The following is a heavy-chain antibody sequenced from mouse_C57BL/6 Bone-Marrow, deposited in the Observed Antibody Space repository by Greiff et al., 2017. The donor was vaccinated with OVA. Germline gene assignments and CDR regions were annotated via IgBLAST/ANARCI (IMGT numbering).Heavy chain of an antibody. CDR2: INPYNGGT. CDR3: ARDYYGSSYDWYFDV. V-gene: IGHV1-19*01. Sequence: EVNLVESGPVLVKPGASVKMSCKASGYTFTDYYMNWVKQSHGKSLEWIGVINPYNGGTSYNQKFKGKATLTVDKSSSTAYMELNSLTSEDSAVYYCARDYYGSSYDWYFDVWGTGTTVTVSS. J-gene: IGHJ1*03. D-gene: IGHD1-1*01. CDR1: GYTFTDYY.